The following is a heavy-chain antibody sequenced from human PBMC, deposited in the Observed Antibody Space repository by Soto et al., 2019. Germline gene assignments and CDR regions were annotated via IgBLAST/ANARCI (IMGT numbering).Heavy chain of an antibody. Sequence: PSETLSLTCTVSGGSISSYYWSWIRQPPGKGLEWIGYIYYSGSTNYNPSLKSRVTISVDTSKNQFSLKLSSVTAADTAVYYCAKDLPEGYGTYYYYYMDVWGKGTTVTVSS. J-gene: IGHJ6*03. CDR2: IYYSGST. D-gene: IGHD2-15*01. V-gene: IGHV4-59*01. CDR1: GGSISSYY. CDR3: AKDLPEGYGTYYYYYMDV.